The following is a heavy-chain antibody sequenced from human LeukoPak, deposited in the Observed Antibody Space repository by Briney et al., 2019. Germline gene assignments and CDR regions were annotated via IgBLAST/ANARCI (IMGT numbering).Heavy chain of an antibody. D-gene: IGHD3-10*01. V-gene: IGHV4-34*01. CDR2: INHSGST. J-gene: IGHJ4*02. Sequence: SETLSPTCAVYGGSFSGYYWSWIRQPPGKGLEWIGEINHSGSTNYNPSLKSRVTISVDTSKNQFSLKLSSVTAADTAVYYCARGWGYYGSGSYYNTWGQGTLVTVSS. CDR1: GGSFSGYY. CDR3: ARGWGYYGSGSYYNT.